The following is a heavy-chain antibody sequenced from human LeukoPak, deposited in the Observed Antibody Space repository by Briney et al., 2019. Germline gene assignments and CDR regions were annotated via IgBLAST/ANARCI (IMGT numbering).Heavy chain of an antibody. V-gene: IGHV4-34*01. CDR2: INHSGST. Sequence: SETLSLTCAVHGGSFSGYYWSWIRQPPGKGLEWIGEINHSGSTNYNPSLKSRVTISVDTSRNQFSLKLSSVTAADTAVYYCARGDSSGYYFDYWGQGTLVTVSS. D-gene: IGHD3-22*01. CDR1: GGSFSGYY. J-gene: IGHJ4*02. CDR3: ARGDSSGYYFDY.